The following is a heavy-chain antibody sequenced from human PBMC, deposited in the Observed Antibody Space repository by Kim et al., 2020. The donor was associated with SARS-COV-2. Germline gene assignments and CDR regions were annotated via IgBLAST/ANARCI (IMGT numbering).Heavy chain of an antibody. CDR2: YT. D-gene: IGHD6-19*01. J-gene: IGHJ4*02. CDR3: ARHSSGVMDY. Sequence: YTNYSPSFQGHVTISADKSSSTAYLQWSSLKASDTAMYYCARHSSGVMDYWGQGTLVTVSS. V-gene: IGHV5-10-1*01.